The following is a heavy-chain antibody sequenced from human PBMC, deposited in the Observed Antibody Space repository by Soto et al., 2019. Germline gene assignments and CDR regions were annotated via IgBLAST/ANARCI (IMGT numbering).Heavy chain of an antibody. CDR1: GFTFSSYS. CDR2: ISSSSSTI. CDR3: ATDGDSLTGLGYYGMDV. D-gene: IGHD4-17*01. Sequence: EVQLVESGGGLVQPGGSLRLSCAASGFTFSSYSMNWVRQAPGKGLEWVSYISSSSSTIYYADSVKGRFTISRDNAKNSLYLQMNSLRDEDTAVYYCATDGDSLTGLGYYGMDVWGQGTTVTVSS. J-gene: IGHJ6*02. V-gene: IGHV3-48*02.